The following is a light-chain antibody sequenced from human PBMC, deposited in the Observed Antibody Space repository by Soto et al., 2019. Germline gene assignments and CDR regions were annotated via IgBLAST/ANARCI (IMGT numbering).Light chain of an antibody. CDR2: WAS. CDR3: QQYYDTPYT. CDR1: QRVLYSPNNKHY. V-gene: IGKV4-1*01. Sequence: DIVMTQSPDSLAVSLGERATINCKSSQRVLYSPNNKHYLAWYQQKPGQPPELLIYWASTRESGVPDRFSGSGSETDFTLTTSSLQAEDVAVYYCQQYYDTPYTFGQGTKLEIK. J-gene: IGKJ2*01.